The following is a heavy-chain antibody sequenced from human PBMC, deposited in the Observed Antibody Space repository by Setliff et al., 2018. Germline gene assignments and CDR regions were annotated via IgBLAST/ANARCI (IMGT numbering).Heavy chain of an antibody. CDR3: ARDLVGATAGS. D-gene: IGHD1-26*01. V-gene: IGHV3-74*01. CDR2: INIDGRSI. Sequence: LRLSCAASGFTFSIYWMHWVRQVPGKGLEWVSRINIDGRSINYADSVRGRFTISRDNAKNTVYLQMNSLRGDDTAVYHCARDLVGATAGSWGRGTLVTVSS. J-gene: IGHJ5*02. CDR1: GFTFSIYW.